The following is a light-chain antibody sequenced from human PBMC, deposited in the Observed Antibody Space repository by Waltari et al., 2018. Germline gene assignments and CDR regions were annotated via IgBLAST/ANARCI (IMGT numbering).Light chain of an antibody. CDR2: DAS. Sequence: EIVLTQSPATLPLSPGERATISCRASQSVGSYLAWYQQKPGQVPRLLIYDASSRATGVPARFSGSGSGTEFTLTISSLEPEDFAVYYCQQRNIWPNTFGQGTKLEIK. CDR1: QSVGSY. J-gene: IGKJ2*01. CDR3: QQRNIWPNT. V-gene: IGKV3-11*01.